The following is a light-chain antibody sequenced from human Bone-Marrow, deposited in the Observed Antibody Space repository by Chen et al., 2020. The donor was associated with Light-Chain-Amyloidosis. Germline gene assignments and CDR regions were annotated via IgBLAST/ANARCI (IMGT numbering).Light chain of an antibody. CDR3: QVWDRSRDRPV. J-gene: IGLJ3*02. CDR1: NIGSTS. Sequence: SYVLTQPSLVSVAPGQTATIACGGNNIGSTSVHWYQQTPGQAPLLVVYDDSDRPSGIPERVSGSNSGNTATLTISRVEAGDEADYYCQVWDRSRDRPVFGGGTKLTVL. V-gene: IGLV3-21*02. CDR2: DDS.